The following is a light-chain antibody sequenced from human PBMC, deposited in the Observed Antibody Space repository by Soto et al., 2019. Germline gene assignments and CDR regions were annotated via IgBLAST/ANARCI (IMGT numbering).Light chain of an antibody. CDR3: QKHNGAPLT. Sequence: DIQMAQSPSSLSASVGDRVTITCRASQDISIYLSWYQQKPGKAPKLLIYTSSTLQSGVPSRFSGRGSGTDFTLTISSLQPEDAATYYCQKHNGAPLTFGGGTKVDIK. CDR2: TSS. J-gene: IGKJ4*01. CDR1: QDISIY. V-gene: IGKV1-27*01.